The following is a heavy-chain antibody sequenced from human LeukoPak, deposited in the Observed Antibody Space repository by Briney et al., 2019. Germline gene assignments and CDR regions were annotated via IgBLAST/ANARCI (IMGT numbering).Heavy chain of an antibody. Sequence: PGGSLRLSCAASGFTFSSYTMNWVRQAPGKGLEWVSSISSGNSYINYADSVKGRFTISRDNAKNSLYLLLNSLRAEDTAVYYCARVQPGGDYAALDIWGQGTMVTVSS. CDR2: ISSGNSYI. CDR3: ARVQPGGDYAALDI. D-gene: IGHD4-17*01. CDR1: GFTFSSYT. J-gene: IGHJ3*02. V-gene: IGHV3-21*01.